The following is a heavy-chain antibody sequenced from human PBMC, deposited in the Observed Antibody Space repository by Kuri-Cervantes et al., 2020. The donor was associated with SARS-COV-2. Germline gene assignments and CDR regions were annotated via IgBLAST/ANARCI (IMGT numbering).Heavy chain of an antibody. CDR1: GFTVSSNY. Sequence: GESLKISCAASGFTVSSNYMSWVRQAPGKGLEWVANIKQDGSEKYYVDSVKGRFTISRDNAKNSLYLQMNSLRAEDTALYYCAKDNWDQAPDDAFDVWGQGTMVTVSS. CDR2: IKQDGSEK. D-gene: IGHD1-1*01. V-gene: IGHV3-7*01. J-gene: IGHJ3*01. CDR3: AKDNWDQAPDDAFDV.